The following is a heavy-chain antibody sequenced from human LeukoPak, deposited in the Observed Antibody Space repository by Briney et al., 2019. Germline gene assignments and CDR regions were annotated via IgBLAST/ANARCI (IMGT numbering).Heavy chain of an antibody. D-gene: IGHD1-26*01. J-gene: IGHJ3*01. Sequence: GESLKISCKVSGYSFTSYCIGWVRQMPGKGLEWMGIIYPGDSGPTYSPSFQGQVTISADKSINTAYLQWSSLQASDTAMYYCGMSGDRVPLQDDVFDVWGQGTMVTVST. V-gene: IGHV5-51*01. CDR3: GMSGDRVPLQDDVFDV. CDR1: GYSFTSYC. CDR2: IYPGDSGP.